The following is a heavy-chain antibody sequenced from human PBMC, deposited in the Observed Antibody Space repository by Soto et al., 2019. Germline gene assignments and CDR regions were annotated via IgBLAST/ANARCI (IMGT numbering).Heavy chain of an antibody. CDR2: IYYSGST. D-gene: IGHD6-13*01. Sequence: SETLSLTCTVSGGSISSSSYYWGWIRQPPGKGLEWIGSIYYSGSTYYNPSLKSRVTISVDTSKNQFSLKLSSVTAADTAVYYCARHILAAAGPIDYWGQGTLVTVSS. V-gene: IGHV4-39*01. J-gene: IGHJ4*02. CDR3: ARHILAAAGPIDY. CDR1: GGSISSSSYY.